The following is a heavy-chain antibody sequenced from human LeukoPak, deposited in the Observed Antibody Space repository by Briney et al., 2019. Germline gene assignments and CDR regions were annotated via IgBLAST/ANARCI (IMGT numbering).Heavy chain of an antibody. Sequence: PSETLSLTCAVYGGSFSGYYWSWIRQPPGKGLEWIGEINHSGSTNYNPSLKSRVTISVDTSKNQFSLKLSSVTAADTAMYYCARVPARHRHYYYYYMDVWGKGTTVTVFS. J-gene: IGHJ6*03. CDR2: INHSGST. V-gene: IGHV4-34*01. CDR1: GGSFSGYY. D-gene: IGHD6-6*01. CDR3: ARVPARHRHYYYYYMDV.